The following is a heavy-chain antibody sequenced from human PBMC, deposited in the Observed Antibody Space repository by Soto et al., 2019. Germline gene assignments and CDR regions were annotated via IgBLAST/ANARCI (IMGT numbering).Heavy chain of an antibody. CDR2: MSYDGREV. J-gene: IGHJ6*02. D-gene: IGHD3-16*01. CDR3: VREDDPGMDV. CDR1: GFHFSNHA. V-gene: IGHV3-30*04. Sequence: GGSPRLSCAASGFHFSNHAMHWVRETQGKGLEWVAVMSYDGREVLYADSIKGRLTISSDNYENTLFLLMNSLRIDDTGVYYCVREDDPGMDVWGQGT.